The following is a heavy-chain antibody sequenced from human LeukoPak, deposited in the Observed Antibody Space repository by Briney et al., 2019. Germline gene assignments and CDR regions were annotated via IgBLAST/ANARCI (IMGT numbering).Heavy chain of an antibody. J-gene: IGHJ4*02. D-gene: IGHD3-22*01. Sequence: GGSLRLSCAASGFTFDDYAMHWVRQAPGKGLECVSLISWDGDSTYYSDSVKGRFTISRDNNKNSLYLQMNSLRTEDTALYYCATAPYDSIGIFDYWGQGTLVTVSS. CDR2: ISWDGDST. CDR3: ATAPYDSIGIFDY. V-gene: IGHV3-43D*03. CDR1: GFTFDDYA.